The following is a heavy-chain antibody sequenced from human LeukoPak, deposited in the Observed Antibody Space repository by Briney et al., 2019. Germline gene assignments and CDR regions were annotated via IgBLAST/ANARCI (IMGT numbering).Heavy chain of an antibody. J-gene: IGHJ4*02. CDR1: GFTFSNYA. CDR3: VRDWELSRDY. Sequence: GGSLRLSCAASGFTFSNYAMSWVRQAPGKGLEWVANINEGGSAEYYAESVKGRFTISRDNAENSVHLQMNSLRAEDTAVYYCVRDWELSRDYWGQGTLVTVSS. CDR2: INEGGSAE. V-gene: IGHV3-7*01. D-gene: IGHD1-7*01.